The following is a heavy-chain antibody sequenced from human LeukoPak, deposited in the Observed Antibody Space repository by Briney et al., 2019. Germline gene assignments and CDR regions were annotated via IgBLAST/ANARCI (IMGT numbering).Heavy chain of an antibody. D-gene: IGHD6-13*01. Sequence: SETLSLTCAVYGGSFSGYYWSWIRQPPGKGLEWIGEINHSGSTSYNPSLKSRVTISVDTSKNQFSLKLSSVTAADTAVYYCARGHSEGSSWPLYYYYYYMDVWGKGTTVTVSS. CDR3: ARGHSEGSSWPLYYYYYYMDV. V-gene: IGHV4-34*01. CDR1: GGSFSGYY. CDR2: INHSGST. J-gene: IGHJ6*03.